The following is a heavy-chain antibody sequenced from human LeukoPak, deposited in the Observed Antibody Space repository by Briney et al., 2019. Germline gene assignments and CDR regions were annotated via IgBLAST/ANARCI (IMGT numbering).Heavy chain of an antibody. V-gene: IGHV3-23*01. CDR2: ITGSGVTS. CDR1: GFTFSSCA. D-gene: IGHD2/OR15-2a*01. CDR3: AKESTQVIEVYFDS. Sequence: AGSLRLSCTASGFTFSSCAMSWVHQAPGKGLQWVSSITGSGVTSYYADSVKGRFTISRDNSKNTLYLEMNTLRADDTAVDFCAKESTQVIEVYFDSWGQGTLVTVSS. J-gene: IGHJ4*02.